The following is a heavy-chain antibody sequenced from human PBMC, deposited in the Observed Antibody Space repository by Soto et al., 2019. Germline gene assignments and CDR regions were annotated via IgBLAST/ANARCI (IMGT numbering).Heavy chain of an antibody. V-gene: IGHV4-4*02. D-gene: IGHD6-6*01. J-gene: IGHJ4*02. CDR1: GVSISRGNW. CDR3: ARLVYDARLNYMYFDF. CDR2: IFHDGTA. Sequence: SETLSLTCAVSGVSISRGNWWTWVRQSPQRGLEYIGEIFHDGTANYYPSFERRVAISVDTSKNQFSLKLTSVTAADTAIYFCARLVYDARLNYMYFDFWGQGTLVTVSS.